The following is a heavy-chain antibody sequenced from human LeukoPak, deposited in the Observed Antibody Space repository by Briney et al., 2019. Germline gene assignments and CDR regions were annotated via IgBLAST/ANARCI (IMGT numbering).Heavy chain of an antibody. D-gene: IGHD5-12*01. Sequence: PSETLSLTCTVSGGSISSGDYYCSWIRQPPGKGLEWIGYIYYSGSTYYNPSLKSRVTISVDTSKNQFSLKLSSVTAADTAVYYCARDNIVATSYGMDVWSQGTTVTVSS. J-gene: IGHJ6*02. CDR2: IYYSGST. CDR1: GGSISSGDYY. CDR3: ARDNIVATSYGMDV. V-gene: IGHV4-30-4*01.